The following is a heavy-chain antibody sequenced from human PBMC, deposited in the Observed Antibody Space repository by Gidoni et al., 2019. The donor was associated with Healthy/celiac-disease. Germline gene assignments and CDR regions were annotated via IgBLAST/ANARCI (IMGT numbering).Heavy chain of an antibody. V-gene: IGHV4-38-2*02. CDR2: IYHSGST. CDR1: GYSISSGYY. Sequence: QVQLQESGPGLVKPSETLSLTCTVSGYSISSGYYWGWLRQPPGKGLEWIGSIYHSGSTYYNPSLKSRVTISVDTSKNQFSLKLSSVTAADTAVYYCARDLGWLRMRHAFDIWGQGTMVTVSS. CDR3: ARDLGWLRMRHAFDI. J-gene: IGHJ3*02. D-gene: IGHD5-12*01.